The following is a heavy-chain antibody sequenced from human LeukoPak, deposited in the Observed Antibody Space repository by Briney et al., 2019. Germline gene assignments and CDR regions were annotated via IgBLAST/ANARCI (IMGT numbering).Heavy chain of an antibody. J-gene: IGHJ6*03. CDR3: ARAPATFITAPASCYMDV. V-gene: IGHV1-18*01. D-gene: IGHD3-22*01. CDR1: GYTFTSYG. Sequence: ASVKVSCKASGYTFTSYGISWVRQAPGQGLEWMGWISAYNGNTNYAQKLQGRVTMTTDTSTSTAYMELRSLRSDDTAVYYCARAPATFITAPASCYMDVWGKGTTVTISS. CDR2: ISAYNGNT.